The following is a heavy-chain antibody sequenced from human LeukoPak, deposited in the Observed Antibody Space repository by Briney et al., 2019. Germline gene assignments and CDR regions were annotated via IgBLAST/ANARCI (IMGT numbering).Heavy chain of an antibody. D-gene: IGHD2-8*01. CDR1: GYTFTSYG. CDR3: ASGDCTNGVCYTAGGYDY. Sequence: ASVKDSCKASGYTFTSYGISLVRQAPGQGLEGMGWTSAYNGNTNYAQKLQGRVTMTTDTSKSTAYMGLRSLRSDDTAVYYCASGDCTNGVCYTAGGYDYWGQGTLVTVSS. V-gene: IGHV1-18*01. CDR2: TSAYNGNT. J-gene: IGHJ4*02.